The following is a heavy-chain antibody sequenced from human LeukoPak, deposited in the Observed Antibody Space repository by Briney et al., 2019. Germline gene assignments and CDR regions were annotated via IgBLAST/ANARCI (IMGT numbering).Heavy chain of an antibody. V-gene: IGHV3-53*01. CDR1: GFTVRSNY. J-gene: IGHJ4*02. CDR3: ARDREGSSSWDY. Sequence: GSLRLSCAASGFTVRSNYMSWVRPAPGKGLEWVSVIYSGGNTYYADSVKGRFTISRDNSKNTLFLQMNSLRAEDTAVYYCARDREGSSSWDYWGQGTLVTVSS. D-gene: IGHD6-13*01. CDR2: IYSGGNT.